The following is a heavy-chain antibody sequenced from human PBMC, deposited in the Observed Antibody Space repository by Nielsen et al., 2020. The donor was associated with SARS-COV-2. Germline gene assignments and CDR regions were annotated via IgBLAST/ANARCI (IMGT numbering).Heavy chain of an antibody. CDR1: GGSISSYY. CDR2: IYYSGST. Sequence: SETLSLTCTVSGGSISSYYWSWIRQPPGKGLEWIGYIYYSGSTNYNPSLKSRVTISVDTSKNQFSLKLSSVTAADTAVYYCVRANTAMVKFDYWGQGTLVTVSS. CDR3: VRANTAMVKFDY. J-gene: IGHJ4*02. V-gene: IGHV4-59*01. D-gene: IGHD5-18*01.